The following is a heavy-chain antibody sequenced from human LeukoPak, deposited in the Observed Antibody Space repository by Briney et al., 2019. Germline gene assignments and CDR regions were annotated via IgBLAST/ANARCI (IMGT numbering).Heavy chain of an antibody. D-gene: IGHD1-1*01. CDR3: AKDVGRLERNPDY. CDR2: VSWNSGSV. CDR1: GFTFGDYA. V-gene: IGHV3-9*01. Sequence: GGSLRLSCAASGFTFGDYAMHWVRQAPGKGLEWVSGVSWNSGSVGYADSVKGRFTISRDNAKNSLYLQMNSLRAEDTALYHCAKDVGRLERNPDYWGQGTLVTVSS. J-gene: IGHJ4*02.